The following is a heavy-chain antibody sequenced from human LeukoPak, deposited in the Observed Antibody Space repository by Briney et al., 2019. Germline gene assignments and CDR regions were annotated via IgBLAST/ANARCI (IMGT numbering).Heavy chain of an antibody. J-gene: IGHJ4*02. D-gene: IGHD2-15*01. CDR1: GFTFSSYS. CDR2: ISSSSGTI. CDR3: ARISRSGGSLDY. Sequence: PGGSLRLSCAASGFTFSSYSMNWVRQAPGKGLEWVSYISSSSGTIYYADSVKGRFTISRDNAKNSLYLQMNSLRDEDTAVYYCARISRSGGSLDYWGQGTLVTVSS. V-gene: IGHV3-48*02.